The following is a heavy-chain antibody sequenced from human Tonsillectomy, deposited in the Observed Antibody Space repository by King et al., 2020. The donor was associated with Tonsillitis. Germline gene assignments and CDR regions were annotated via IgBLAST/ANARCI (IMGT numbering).Heavy chain of an antibody. D-gene: IGHD5-18*01. J-gene: IGHJ4*02. Sequence: VQLVESGGGLVQPGGSLKLSCAASGFTFSGSAMHWVRQASGKGLEWVGRIRSKANSYATAYAASVSGRFTISRDDSKNTPYLQMNSLKTEDTAVYYCTSAHTAMANFDYWGQGTLVTVSS. V-gene: IGHV3-73*02. CDR3: TSAHTAMANFDY. CDR1: GFTFSGSA. CDR2: IRSKANSYAT.